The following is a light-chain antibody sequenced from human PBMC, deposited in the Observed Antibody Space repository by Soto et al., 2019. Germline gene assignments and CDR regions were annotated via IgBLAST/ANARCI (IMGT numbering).Light chain of an antibody. CDR2: AAS. V-gene: IGKV1-39*01. J-gene: IGKJ2*01. CDR1: QSIGNF. CDR3: QQSYTTPPYS. Sequence: IPMTQSPSSLSASVGDRVTITCRVSQSIGNFLNWYQQRPGKAPKLLIYAASSLESGVPSRFTARASGTEFTLTISSLQPEDSATYYCQQSYTTPPYSFGQGTKLEIK.